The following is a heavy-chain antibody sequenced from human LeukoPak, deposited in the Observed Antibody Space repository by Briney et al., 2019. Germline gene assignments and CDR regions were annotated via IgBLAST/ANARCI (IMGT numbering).Heavy chain of an antibody. Sequence: ASVKVSCKASGYTFTGYYMHWVRQAPGQGLEWMGWINLNSGGTNYAQKFQGWVTMTRDTSISTAYMELSRLRSDDTAVYYCARDSVVPAATNALDYWGQGTLVTVSS. CDR2: INLNSGGT. V-gene: IGHV1-2*04. D-gene: IGHD2-2*01. CDR3: ARDSVVPAATNALDY. CDR1: GYTFTGYY. J-gene: IGHJ4*02.